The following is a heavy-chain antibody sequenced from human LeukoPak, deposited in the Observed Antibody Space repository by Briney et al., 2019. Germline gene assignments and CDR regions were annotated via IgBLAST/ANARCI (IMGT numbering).Heavy chain of an antibody. D-gene: IGHD6-13*01. Sequence: PGGSLRLSCAASGFTFSSYSMNWVRQAPGKGLEWVSSISSSSSYIYYADSVKGRFTISRDNAKNSLYLQMNSLRAEDTAVYYCAREGGGSSSWYSDYWGQGTLVTVSS. CDR2: ISSSSSYI. V-gene: IGHV3-21*01. J-gene: IGHJ4*02. CDR3: AREGGGSSSWYSDY. CDR1: GFTFSSYS.